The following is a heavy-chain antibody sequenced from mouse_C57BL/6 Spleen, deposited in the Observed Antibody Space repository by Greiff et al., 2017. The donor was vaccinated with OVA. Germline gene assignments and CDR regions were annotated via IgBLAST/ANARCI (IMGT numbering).Heavy chain of an antibody. J-gene: IGHJ2*01. CDR1: GFTFSSYA. CDR2: ISDGGSYT. Sequence: EVKLMESGGGLVKPGGSLKLSCAASGFTFSSYAMSWVRQTPEKRLEWVATISDGGSYTYYPDNVKGRFTISRDNAKNNLYLQMSHLKSEDTAMYYCARSTGTRYFDYWGQGTTLTVSS. D-gene: IGHD4-1*02. CDR3: ARSTGTRYFDY. V-gene: IGHV5-4*03.